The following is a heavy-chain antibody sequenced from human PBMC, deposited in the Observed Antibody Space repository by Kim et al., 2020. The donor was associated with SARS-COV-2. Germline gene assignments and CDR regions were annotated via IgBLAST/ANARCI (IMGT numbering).Heavy chain of an antibody. D-gene: IGHD3-10*01. J-gene: IGHJ6*02. CDR3: ARGPITYYGMDV. Sequence: YYPGSVKGRFTISRENAKNSLYLQMNSLRAGDTAVYYCARGPITYYGMDVWGQGTTVTVSS. V-gene: IGHV3-13*01.